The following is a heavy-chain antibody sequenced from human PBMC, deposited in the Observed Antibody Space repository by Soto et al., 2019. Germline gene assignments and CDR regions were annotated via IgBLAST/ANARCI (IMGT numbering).Heavy chain of an antibody. CDR1: GDSISNSRFY. CDR2: IYHTGNA. V-gene: IGHV4-39*01. Sequence: PSETLSLTCSVSGDSISNSRFYWAWIRQPPGEGLEWIGSIYHTGNAYYNPSLKSRVTISVDTSKNQFSLKLTSVTAADAALYYCARVLGIAAAGTPLYWGQGTLVTVSS. D-gene: IGHD6-13*01. CDR3: ARVLGIAAAGTPLY. J-gene: IGHJ4*02.